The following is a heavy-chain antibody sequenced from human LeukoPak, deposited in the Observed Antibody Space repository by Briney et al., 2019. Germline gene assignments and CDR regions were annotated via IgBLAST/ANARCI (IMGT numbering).Heavy chain of an antibody. CDR3: ARGFSSGWLDY. D-gene: IGHD6-19*01. CDR1: GDSVSSKNAA. V-gene: IGHV6-1*01. J-gene: IGHJ4*02. Sequence: SQTLSVTCAISGDSVSSKNAAWNWIRQSPLRGLEWLGRTYYRSKWYNDNAESVKGRISINPDTSKNQFSLQLNSVTPEDTAVYYCARGFSSGWLDYWGRGTLVTVSS. CDR2: TYYRSKWYN.